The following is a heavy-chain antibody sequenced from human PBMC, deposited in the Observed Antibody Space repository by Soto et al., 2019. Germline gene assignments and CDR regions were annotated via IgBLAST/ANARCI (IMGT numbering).Heavy chain of an antibody. CDR2: ISWNPDNI. D-gene: IGHD5-18*01. CDR3: ATWDTAMVTYDY. V-gene: IGHV3-9*01. CDR1: GFTFDDYA. J-gene: IGHJ4*02. Sequence: GGSLRLSCAASGFTFDDYAMHWVRQAPGKGLEWASGISWNPDNIDYADSVKGRFTISRDSAKNTLYLQMDSLRPEDTAVYYCATWDTAMVTYDYWGQGTLVTVSS.